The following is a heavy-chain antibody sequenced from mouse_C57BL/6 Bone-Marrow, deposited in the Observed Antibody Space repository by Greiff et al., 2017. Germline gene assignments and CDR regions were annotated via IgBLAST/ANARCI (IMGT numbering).Heavy chain of an antibody. CDR1: GFSLTSYG. CDR2: IWSGGST. D-gene: IGHD4-1*01. J-gene: IGHJ2*01. Sequence: VPLQQSGPGLVQPSQSLSITCTVSGFSLTSYGVHWVRQSPGKGLEWLGVIWSGGSTDYNAAFISRLTIINDNSKSQVFFKMNSLQADYTAIYYCARYWDRAYFDYWGQGTTLTVSS. V-gene: IGHV2-2*01. CDR3: ARYWDRAYFDY.